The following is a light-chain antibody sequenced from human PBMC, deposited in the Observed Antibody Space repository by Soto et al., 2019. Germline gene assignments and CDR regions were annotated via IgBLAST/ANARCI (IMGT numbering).Light chain of an antibody. Sequence: AVQMTQSPSSLSASVGDRVTITCRASQAIRSDLGWYQMXXXKVPKLLIYAASNLQSGVPSRFIGRGYGTDFTLTISSLQPEDFATYYCLQDYNYPRTFGQGTKVEI. CDR3: LQDYNYPRT. CDR2: AAS. J-gene: IGKJ1*01. CDR1: QAIRSD. V-gene: IGKV1-6*01.